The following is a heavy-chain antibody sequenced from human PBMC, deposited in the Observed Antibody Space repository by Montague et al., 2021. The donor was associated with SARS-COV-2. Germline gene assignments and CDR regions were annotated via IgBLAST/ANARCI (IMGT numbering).Heavy chain of an antibody. Sequence: SETLSLTCTVSGGSISSTTYLWGWIRQPPGKGLEWIGFISYSGTTFYNPSLKSRISMSVDTPKSQFSLNLTSVTAADTAVYYCARHYGSSLDSWGQGILVAVSS. D-gene: IGHD4-17*01. CDR3: ARHYGSSLDS. CDR1: GGSISSTTYL. V-gene: IGHV4-39*01. CDR2: ISYSGTT. J-gene: IGHJ4*02.